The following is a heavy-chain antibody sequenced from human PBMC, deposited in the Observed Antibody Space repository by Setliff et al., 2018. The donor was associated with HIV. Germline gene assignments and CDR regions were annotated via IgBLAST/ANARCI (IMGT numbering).Heavy chain of an antibody. J-gene: IGHJ3*02. D-gene: IGHD2-2*02. CDR1: GFTFSDYG. V-gene: IGHV3-48*01. Sequence: GGSLRLSCAASGFTFSDYGMNWVRQAPGKGLEWVSYIGSSSSIIFYADSVKGRFTISRDNAKNSLYLQMNSLRGKDTAVYYCAGEYQLLYAAFDIWGQGTMVTVSS. CDR2: IGSSSSII. CDR3: AGEYQLLYAAFDI.